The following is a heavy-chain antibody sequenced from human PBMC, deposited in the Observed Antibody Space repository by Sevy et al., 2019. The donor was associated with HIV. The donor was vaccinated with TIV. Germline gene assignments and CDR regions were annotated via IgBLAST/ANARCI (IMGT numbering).Heavy chain of an antibody. D-gene: IGHD5-18*01. CDR2: IYSGGST. Sequence: GGSLRLSCAASGFTVSSNYMSWVRQAPGKGLEWVSVIYSGGSTYYADSVKGRFTISRDKSKNTLYLQMNSLRAEDTAVYYCARDRINTAKDWGQGTLVTVSS. CDR3: ARDRINTAKD. CDR1: GFTVSSNY. V-gene: IGHV3-53*01. J-gene: IGHJ4*02.